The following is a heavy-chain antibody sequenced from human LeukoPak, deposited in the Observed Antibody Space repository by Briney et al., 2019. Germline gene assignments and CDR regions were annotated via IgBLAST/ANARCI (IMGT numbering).Heavy chain of an antibody. J-gene: IGHJ4*02. D-gene: IGHD1-14*01. CDR2: IKRDGSEK. CDR1: GFIFNNYW. Sequence: PGGSLGLSCAASGFIFNNYWMSWVRQAPGKGLEWVANIKRDGSEKNYVDSVKGRFTISRDNAKNALYLQMNSLRAEDTAVYYCATSRSGDYWGQGTLVTVSS. CDR3: ATSRSGDY. V-gene: IGHV3-7*01.